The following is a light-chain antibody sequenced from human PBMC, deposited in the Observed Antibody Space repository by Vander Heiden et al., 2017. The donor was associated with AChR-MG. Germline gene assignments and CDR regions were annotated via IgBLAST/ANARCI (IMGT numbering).Light chain of an antibody. J-gene: IGKJ4*01. CDR3: QQDDNLPLT. CDR1: QDIKNY. Sequence: DIQMTQSPSSLSASVGDRVTITCQASQDIKNYLNWYQQKPGTAPKLLIYDASNLQTGVPSRFSGGGSGTDFTFTISTLQPEDIGTYYCQQDDNLPLTFGGGTKVESK. V-gene: IGKV1-33*01. CDR2: DAS.